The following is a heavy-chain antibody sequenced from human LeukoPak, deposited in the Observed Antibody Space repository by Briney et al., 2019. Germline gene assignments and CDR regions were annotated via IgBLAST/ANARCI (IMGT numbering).Heavy chain of an antibody. CDR1: GGSISSYY. D-gene: IGHD3-22*01. CDR2: IYYSGST. CDR3: ARGPQYYYDSSGLDP. V-gene: IGHV4-59*01. J-gene: IGHJ5*02. Sequence: SETLSLTCTVSGGSISSYYWSWIRQPPGEGLEWIGYIYYSGSTNYNPSLKSRVTISVDTSKNQFSLKLSSVTAADTAVYYCARGPQYYYDSSGLDPWGQGTLVTVSS.